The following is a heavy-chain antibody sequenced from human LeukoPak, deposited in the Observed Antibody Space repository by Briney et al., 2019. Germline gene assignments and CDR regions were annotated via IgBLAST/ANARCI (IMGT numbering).Heavy chain of an antibody. CDR1: GFTFSSYS. D-gene: IGHD1-1*01. Sequence: GGSLRLSCAASGFTFSSYSMNWVRQAPGKGLEWVSSISSSRSYIYYADSVKGRFTISRDNAKNSLYLQMNSLRAEDTAVYYCARDFSPDNYRGEIFDYRGQGTLVTVSS. CDR2: ISSSRSYI. J-gene: IGHJ4*02. CDR3: ARDFSPDNYRGEIFDY. V-gene: IGHV3-21*01.